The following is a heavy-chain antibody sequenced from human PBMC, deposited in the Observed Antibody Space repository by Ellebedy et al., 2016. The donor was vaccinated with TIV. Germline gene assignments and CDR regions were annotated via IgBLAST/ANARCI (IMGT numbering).Heavy chain of an antibody. J-gene: IGHJ2*01. Sequence: PGGSLRLSCAASGFTFTNHAVSWVRQATGKGPEWVSVISGSGGTTYYADSAKGRFTISRDNSKNTLFLQMNSLRAEDTALYYCARDFTGAGRFFDLWGRGTLVTVSS. CDR3: ARDFTGAGRFFDL. D-gene: IGHD3-3*01. CDR2: ISGSGGTT. V-gene: IGHV3-23*01. CDR1: GFTFTNHA.